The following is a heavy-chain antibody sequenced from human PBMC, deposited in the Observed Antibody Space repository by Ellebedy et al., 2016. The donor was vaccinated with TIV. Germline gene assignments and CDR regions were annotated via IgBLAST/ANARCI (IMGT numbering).Heavy chain of an antibody. CDR3: AREWTTVTVGVWYYYYGMDV. Sequence: PGGSLRLSCAASGFTFSSYWMHWVRQAPGKGLVWVSRINSDGSSTSYADSVKGRFTISRDNAKNTLYLQMNSLRAEDTAVYYCAREWTTVTVGVWYYYYGMDVWGQGTTVTVSS. V-gene: IGHV3-74*01. J-gene: IGHJ6*02. CDR1: GFTFSSYW. CDR2: INSDGSST. D-gene: IGHD4-17*01.